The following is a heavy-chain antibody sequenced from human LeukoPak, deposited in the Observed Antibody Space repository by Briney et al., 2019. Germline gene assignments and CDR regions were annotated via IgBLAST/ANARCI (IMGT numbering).Heavy chain of an antibody. D-gene: IGHD3-16*02. CDR1: GGTFSSYA. Sequence: SVKVSCKASGGTFSSYAISWVRQAPGQGLEWMGGIIPIFGTANYAQKFQGRVTITTDESTSTAYMELSSQRSEDTAVYYCARESDYVWGSYRFWGQGTLVTVSS. V-gene: IGHV1-69*05. J-gene: IGHJ4*02. CDR3: ARESDYVWGSYRF. CDR2: IIPIFGTA.